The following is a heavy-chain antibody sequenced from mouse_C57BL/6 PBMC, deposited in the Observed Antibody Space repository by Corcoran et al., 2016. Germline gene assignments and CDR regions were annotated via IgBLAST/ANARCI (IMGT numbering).Heavy chain of an antibody. CDR3: AIIYDGYHFDY. D-gene: IGHD2-3*01. J-gene: IGHJ2*01. CDR1: GYTFTDYY. CDR2: INPNNGGT. V-gene: IGHV1-26*01. Sequence: EVQLQQSGPELVKPGASVKISCKASGYTFTDYYMNWVKQSHGKSLEWIGDINPNNGGTSYNQKFKGKATLTVDKYSSTAYMELRSLTSEDSAVYYCAIIYDGYHFDYWGQGTTLTVSS.